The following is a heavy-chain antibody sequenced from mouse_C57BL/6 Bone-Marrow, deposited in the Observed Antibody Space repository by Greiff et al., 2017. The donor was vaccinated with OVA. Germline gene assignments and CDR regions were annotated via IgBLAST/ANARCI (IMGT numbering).Heavy chain of an antibody. D-gene: IGHD1-1*01. CDR1: GFTFSDYG. CDR3: ARPLNYGSRPWFAY. CDR2: ISSGSSTI. Sequence: EVMLVESGGGLVKPGGSLKLSCAASGFTFSDYGMHWVRQAPEKGLEWVAYISSGSSTIYYADTVKGRFTISRDNAKHTLFLQMTSLRSEDTAMYYCARPLNYGSRPWFAYWGQGTLVTVSA. V-gene: IGHV5-17*01. J-gene: IGHJ3*01.